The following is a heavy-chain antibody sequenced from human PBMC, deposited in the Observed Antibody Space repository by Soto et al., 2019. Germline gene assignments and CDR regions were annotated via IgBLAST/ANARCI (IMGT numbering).Heavy chain of an antibody. CDR2: INPDNGNT. D-gene: IGHD2-15*01. Sequence: GASVKVSCKASGYTFTRYTMNWVRQAPGQRLEWMGWINPDNGNTKSSQKFQDRVIITRDTSASTAYMDLSSLRSEGTAVYYCARGIATGQLDPWGQGTLVTVSS. J-gene: IGHJ5*02. CDR3: ARGIATGQLDP. V-gene: IGHV1-3*01. CDR1: GYTFTRYT.